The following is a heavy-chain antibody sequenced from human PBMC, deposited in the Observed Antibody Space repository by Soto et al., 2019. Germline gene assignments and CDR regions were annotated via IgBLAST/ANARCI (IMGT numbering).Heavy chain of an antibody. CDR1: GFTFSSYS. V-gene: IGHV3-48*01. J-gene: IGHJ4*02. CDR2: ISSSSSTI. CDR3: ARDPNFDYFVSQPTGK. Sequence: GGSLRLSCAASGFTFSSYSMNWVRQAPGKGLEWVSYISSSSSTIYYADSVKGRFTISRDNAKNSLYLQMNSLRAEDTAVYYCARDPNFDYFVSQPTGKWGQGTLVTVSS. D-gene: IGHD5-12*01.